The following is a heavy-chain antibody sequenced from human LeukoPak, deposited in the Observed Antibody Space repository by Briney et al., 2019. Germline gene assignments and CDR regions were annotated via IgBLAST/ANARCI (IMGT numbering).Heavy chain of an antibody. Sequence: ASVKVSCKAPGGTFSSYAISWVRQAPGQGLEWMGGIIPIFGTANYAQKFQGRVTITTDESTSTAYMELSSLRSEDTAVYYCAREAVVVVAAMRNGNWFDPWGQGTLVTVSS. CDR1: GGTFSSYA. CDR2: IIPIFGTA. CDR3: AREAVVVVAAMRNGNWFDP. D-gene: IGHD2-15*01. J-gene: IGHJ5*02. V-gene: IGHV1-69*05.